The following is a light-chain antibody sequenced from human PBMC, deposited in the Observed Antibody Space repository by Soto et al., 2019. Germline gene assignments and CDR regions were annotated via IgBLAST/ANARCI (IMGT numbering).Light chain of an antibody. CDR3: QKYSSVPV. V-gene: IGKV1-27*01. Sequence: DIQMTQSPTSLSASVGDRVTITCRASQDIRNFVSWYQQKPGKAPKLLIYPASTLQSGVPSPFSGSGYGTAFTLTINSLQPEAVTTYSCQKYSSVPVFRPGTTVAIK. CDR1: QDIRNF. J-gene: IGKJ3*01. CDR2: PAS.